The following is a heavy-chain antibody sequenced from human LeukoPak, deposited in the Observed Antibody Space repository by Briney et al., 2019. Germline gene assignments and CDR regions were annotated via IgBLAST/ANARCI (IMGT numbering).Heavy chain of an antibody. V-gene: IGHV4-39*01. D-gene: IGHD2-2*01. CDR1: GDSISSSSYY. CDR2: IYYSGRT. CDR3: ARLAPGYCSSTNCYAFDY. Sequence: SETLSLTCSVSGDSISSSSYYWGWIRQPPGKGLEWIGSIYYSGRTYYNPTLKTRVTIAVDTSKNQFSLKLNSVTAADTSVYYRARLAPGYCSSTNCYAFDYWGRGALVTVSS. J-gene: IGHJ4*02.